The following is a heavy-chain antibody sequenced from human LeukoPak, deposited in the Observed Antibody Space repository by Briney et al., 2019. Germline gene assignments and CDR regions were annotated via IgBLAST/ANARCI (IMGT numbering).Heavy chain of an antibody. CDR2: ISPSSGDT. CDR1: GYTFTAYG. V-gene: IGHV1-18*01. D-gene: IGHD2-15*01. Sequence: ASVKVSFKASGYTFTAYGITWVRQAPGQGLEWMGWISPSSGDTNYAQNLQGRVTMTTDTSTSTAYMELRSLRSDDTAVYYCARNAVVGATIWFDPWGQGTLVTVSS. J-gene: IGHJ5*02. CDR3: ARNAVVGATIWFDP.